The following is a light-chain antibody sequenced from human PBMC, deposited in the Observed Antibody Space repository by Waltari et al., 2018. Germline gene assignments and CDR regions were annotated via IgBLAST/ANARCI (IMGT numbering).Light chain of an antibody. Sequence: EIVMTQSPATLSLSPGERATLSCRASQSVSSNLAWYQQKHGQAPRLLIYGVSIRFTGIPVRFSGSWFVTEFTLTISSLQSEDFAVYYCQQYNNWPPYTFGQGTKLEI. V-gene: IGKV3-15*01. CDR3: QQYNNWPPYT. CDR2: GVS. CDR1: QSVSSN. J-gene: IGKJ2*01.